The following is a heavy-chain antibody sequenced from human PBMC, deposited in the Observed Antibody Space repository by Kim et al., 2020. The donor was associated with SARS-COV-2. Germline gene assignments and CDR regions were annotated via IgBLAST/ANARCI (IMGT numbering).Heavy chain of an antibody. Sequence: ASVKVSCKASGYTFTDYAIHWVRQAPGQSLEWMGWINAGNGNTRYSQKFQDRVTITRDTSATTAYMELSSLRSEDTAVYYCARDSPDYYYFWKGLDYWGQGTLVTVSS. CDR1: GYTFTDYA. CDR3: ARDSPDYYYFWKGLDY. V-gene: IGHV1-3*01. J-gene: IGHJ4*02. D-gene: IGHD3-3*01. CDR2: INAGNGNT.